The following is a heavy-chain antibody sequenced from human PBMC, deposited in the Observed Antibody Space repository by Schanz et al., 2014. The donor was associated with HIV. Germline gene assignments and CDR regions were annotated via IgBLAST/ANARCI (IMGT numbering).Heavy chain of an antibody. CDR3: AKPEYDSRGNSQSHFAY. V-gene: IGHV3-23*04. Sequence: EVQLVESGGGLVQPGGSLRVSCAASGFSFSRYAMNWVRQAPGKGLEWVSSISESGSRSYYADSVNGRFTISRDNSKNTLYLQMTTLRTEDTAVYYCAKPEYDSRGNSQSHFAYWGQGTLVTVSS. D-gene: IGHD3-22*01. J-gene: IGHJ4*02. CDR2: ISESGSRS. CDR1: GFSFSRYA.